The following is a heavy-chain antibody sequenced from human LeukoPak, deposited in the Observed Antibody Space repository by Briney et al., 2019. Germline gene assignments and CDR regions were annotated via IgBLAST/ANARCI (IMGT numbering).Heavy chain of an antibody. J-gene: IGHJ6*02. CDR1: GFTFSTYS. D-gene: IGHD2-21*02. CDR2: ITTSRSRNYI. CDR3: ARALGDEPNYYYGLDV. V-gene: IGHV3-21*01. Sequence: GGSLRLSCAASGFTFSTYSMNWVRQAPGKGLEWVSSITTSRSRNYIYYADSVTGRFTISRDNAKNSLYLQMNSLRVEDTAVYYCARALGDEPNYYYGLDVRGQGTTVTVSS.